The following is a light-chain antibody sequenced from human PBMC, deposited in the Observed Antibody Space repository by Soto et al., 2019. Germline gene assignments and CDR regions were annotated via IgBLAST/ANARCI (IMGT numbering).Light chain of an antibody. CDR1: QTINNL. Sequence: DIQMTQSPSTLSASVGDRVSITCRASQTINNLMAWYQQKPEQAPKLLIYKASNLETGVPSRFSGSGSGTEFTLTISSLQPDDFATYYCQQYSSYPSLTFGGGTKVEIK. CDR3: QQYSSYPSLT. CDR2: KAS. J-gene: IGKJ4*01. V-gene: IGKV1-5*03.